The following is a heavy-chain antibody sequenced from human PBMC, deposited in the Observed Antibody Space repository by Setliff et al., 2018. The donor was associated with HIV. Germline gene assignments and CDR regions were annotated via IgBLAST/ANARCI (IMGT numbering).Heavy chain of an antibody. Sequence: PSETLSLTCTVSGDFFSSDYYWGWIRQTPGKGLEWIGSIYLSGSTYYNPSLKSRVTISLDTSKNQFSLKLSSVTAADTAVYYCARTSIRSGWGRNNWFDPGGQGTLVTVSS. D-gene: IGHD6-19*01. CDR1: GDFFSSDYY. J-gene: IGHJ5*02. V-gene: IGHV4-38-2*02. CDR3: ARTSIRSGWGRNNWFDP. CDR2: IYLSGST.